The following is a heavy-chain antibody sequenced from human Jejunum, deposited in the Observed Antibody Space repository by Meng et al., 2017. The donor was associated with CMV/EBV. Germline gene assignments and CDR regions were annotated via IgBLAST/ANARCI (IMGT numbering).Heavy chain of an antibody. CDR2: INGDGAST. Sequence: ASGFIFSNHWVHWVRHAPGKGLVWVSRINGDGASTSYADSVKGRFTISRDNPRNTVYLEMNSVRAEDTAMYYCARSVGRYNLFDPWGQGTLVTVSS. CDR3: ARSVGRYNLFDP. J-gene: IGHJ5*02. CDR1: GFIFSNHW. V-gene: IGHV3-74*01.